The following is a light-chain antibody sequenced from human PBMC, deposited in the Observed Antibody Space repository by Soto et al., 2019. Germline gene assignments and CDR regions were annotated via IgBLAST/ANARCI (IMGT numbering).Light chain of an antibody. J-gene: IGKJ1*01. Sequence: DIQMTQSPSTLSASVGDRVTITCRASHNIERYMAWYQHKSGKAPKLMIYDASSLQRGVPSRFSGSGSGTEFTLTISSLQPDDFATYYCQQFKDYVWTFGQGTKVDI. CDR3: QQFKDYVWT. V-gene: IGKV1-5*01. CDR1: HNIERY. CDR2: DAS.